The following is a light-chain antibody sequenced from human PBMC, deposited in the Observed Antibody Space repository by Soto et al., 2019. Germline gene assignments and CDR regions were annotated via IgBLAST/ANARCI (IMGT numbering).Light chain of an antibody. CDR1: SSDVGAYNY. V-gene: IGLV2-14*01. J-gene: IGLJ1*01. Sequence: QSALTQPASVSGSPGQSIIISCTGTSSDVGAYNYASWYQQHPDKAPKVMIYEVTNRPSGVSNRFSGSKSGNTASLTISGLQAEDDADYYFSAYTRIDIFVFGTGTKVTV. CDR2: EVT. CDR3: SAYTRIDIFV.